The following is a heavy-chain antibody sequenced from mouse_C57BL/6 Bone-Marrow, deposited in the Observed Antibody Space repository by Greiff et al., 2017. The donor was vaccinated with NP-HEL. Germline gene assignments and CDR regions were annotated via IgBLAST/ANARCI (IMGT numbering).Heavy chain of an antibody. CDR3: ARGFTTGPYCDY. J-gene: IGHJ2*01. CDR2: IYPGSGST. CDR1: GYTFTSYW. Sequence: VQLQQSGAELVKPGASVKMSCKASGYTFTSYWITWVKQRPGQGLEWIGDIYPGSGSTNYNEKFKSKATLTVDTASSTAYMQLSSLTSEDSAVYYCARGFTTGPYCDYWGQGTTLTVSS. D-gene: IGHD1-1*01. V-gene: IGHV1-55*01.